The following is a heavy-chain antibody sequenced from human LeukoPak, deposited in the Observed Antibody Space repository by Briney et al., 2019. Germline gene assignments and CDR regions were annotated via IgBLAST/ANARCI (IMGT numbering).Heavy chain of an antibody. Sequence: SQTLSLTCTVSGGSISGSTYYWSWIRQPAGKGLEWIGRIYTSGSTDYNPSLKSRVTISVDTSKNQFSLKLSSVTAADTAVYYCGRDGYNLQGGAFDIWGQGTMVTVSS. CDR2: IYTSGST. D-gene: IGHD5-24*01. CDR3: GRDGYNLQGGAFDI. CDR1: GGSISGSTYY. J-gene: IGHJ3*02. V-gene: IGHV4-61*02.